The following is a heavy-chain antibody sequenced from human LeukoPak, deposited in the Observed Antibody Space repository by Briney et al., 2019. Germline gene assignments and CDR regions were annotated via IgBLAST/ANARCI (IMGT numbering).Heavy chain of an antibody. J-gene: IGHJ5*02. V-gene: IGHV3-48*02. CDR1: GFTFSSYT. Sequence: PGGSLRLSCAASGFTFSSYTMYWVRQAPGKGLEWVSYISSSSSTIYYADSVKGRFTISRDNAKNSLYLQMNSLRDEDTAVYYCARDPDRKDIVVVPAAYTFDPWGQGTLVTVSS. CDR2: ISSSSSTI. D-gene: IGHD2-2*01. CDR3: ARDPDRKDIVVVPAAYTFDP.